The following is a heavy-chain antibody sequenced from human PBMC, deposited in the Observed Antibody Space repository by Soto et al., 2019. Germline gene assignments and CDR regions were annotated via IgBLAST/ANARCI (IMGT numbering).Heavy chain of an antibody. CDR2: IIPIFGRA. V-gene: IGHV1-69*13. CDR3: ARNGELRYFDWSSGYGMDV. CDR1: GGTFSSYA. Sequence: SVKVSCKASGGTFSSYAISWVRQAPGQGLEWMGGIIPIFGRANYAQKFQGRVTITADESTRTAYMELSSLRSEDTAVYYCARNGELRYFDWSSGYGMDVCGQGTTVTVSS. J-gene: IGHJ6*02. D-gene: IGHD3-9*01.